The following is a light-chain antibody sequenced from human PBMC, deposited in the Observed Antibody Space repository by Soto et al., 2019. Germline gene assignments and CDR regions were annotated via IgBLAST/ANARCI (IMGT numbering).Light chain of an antibody. CDR2: EVS. CDR1: SSDVGGYDY. V-gene: IGLV2-14*01. CDR3: DSFTSSRAYV. Sequence: QSALTQPASVSGSPGQSITISCTGTSSDVGGYDYVSWYQQQSGKAPKLIIYEVSSRPSGVSNRFSGSKSGNTASLTISGLEAVDEADYYCDSFTSSRAYVFGVGTKLTVL. J-gene: IGLJ1*01.